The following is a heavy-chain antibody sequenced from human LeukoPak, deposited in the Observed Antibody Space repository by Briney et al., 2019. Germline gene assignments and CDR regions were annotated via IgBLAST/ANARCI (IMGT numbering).Heavy chain of an antibody. CDR2: IYYSGST. CDR1: DINTYF. CDR3: ARGSDYYYYGMDV. J-gene: IGHJ6*02. V-gene: IGHV4-59*01. Sequence: PSETLSLTCTVSDINTYFWSWIRQPPGKGLEWIGYIYYSGSTNYNPSLKSRVTISVDTSKNQFSLKLSSVTAADTAVYYCARGSDYYYYGMDVWGQGTTVTVSS.